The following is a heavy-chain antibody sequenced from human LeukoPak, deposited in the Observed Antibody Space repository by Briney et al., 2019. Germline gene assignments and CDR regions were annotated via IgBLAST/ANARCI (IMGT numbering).Heavy chain of an antibody. D-gene: IGHD1-26*01. J-gene: IGHJ4*02. V-gene: IGHV1-24*01. Sequence: ASVKVSCKASGYTFTGYFIHWVRQAPGKGLEWMGGFDPEDGETIYAPKFQARVTMTQDTYEDTAYMELSSLRSEGTAVYYCATDGIPGATTTLDYWGQGTLVTVSS. CDR1: GYTFTGYF. CDR3: ATDGIPGATTTLDY. CDR2: FDPEDGET.